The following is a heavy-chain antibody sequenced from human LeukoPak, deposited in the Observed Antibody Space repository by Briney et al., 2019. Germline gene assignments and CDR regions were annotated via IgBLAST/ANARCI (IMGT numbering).Heavy chain of an antibody. J-gene: IGHJ4*02. D-gene: IGHD2-15*01. CDR2: IYYSGSS. V-gene: IGHV4-61*05. Sequence: SETLSLTCTVSGGSISSSSYYWGWIRQPPGKGLEWIGYIYYSGSSNYNPSLKSRVTTSVDTSKNQFSLRVNSVTAADTAVYYCARYFCRSGTCYHFDYWGQGTLVTVSS. CDR1: GGSISSSSYY. CDR3: ARYFCRSGTCYHFDY.